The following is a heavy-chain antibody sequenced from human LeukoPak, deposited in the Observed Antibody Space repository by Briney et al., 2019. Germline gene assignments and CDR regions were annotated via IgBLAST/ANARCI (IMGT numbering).Heavy chain of an antibody. Sequence: SETLSLTCTVSGGSLSSYYWSWIRQPPGKGLEWIGYIYYSGSTNYNPSLKSQVTMSVDTSKNQFSLKLRSVTAADAAVYYCARDLKENFDYWGQGTLVTVSS. CDR1: GGSLSSYY. CDR2: IYYSGST. V-gene: IGHV4-59*01. J-gene: IGHJ4*02. CDR3: ARDLKENFDY.